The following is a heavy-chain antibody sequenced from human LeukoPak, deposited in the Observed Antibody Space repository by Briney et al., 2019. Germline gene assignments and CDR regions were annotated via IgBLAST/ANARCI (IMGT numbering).Heavy chain of an antibody. J-gene: IGHJ6*02. CDR3: ARFSSVVVVAATIHYYYGMDV. CDR1: GFTFSSYS. Sequence: GGSLRLSCAASGFTFSSYSMNWVRQAPGKGLEWVSSISSSSSYIYYADSVKGRFTISRDNAKNSLYLQMNSLRAEDTAVYYCARFSSVVVVAATIHYYYGMDVWGQGTTVTVSS. CDR2: ISSSSSYI. V-gene: IGHV3-21*01. D-gene: IGHD2-15*01.